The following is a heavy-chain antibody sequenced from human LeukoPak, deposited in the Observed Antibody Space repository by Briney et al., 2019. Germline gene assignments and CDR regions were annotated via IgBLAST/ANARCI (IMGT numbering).Heavy chain of an antibody. CDR1: GASFNYYY. CDR3: ARDHCDDAACYPFDR. CDR2: VYLGGST. D-gene: IGHD2-21*01. Sequence: SETLSLTCNVSGASFNYYYWSWTRQPAGKGLEWIGRVYLGGSTNYNPSLKSRVMMSLDKANNQFSLRLCSVTAADTATYYCARDHCDDAACYPFDRWGQGTLVTVSS. V-gene: IGHV4-4*07. J-gene: IGHJ4*02.